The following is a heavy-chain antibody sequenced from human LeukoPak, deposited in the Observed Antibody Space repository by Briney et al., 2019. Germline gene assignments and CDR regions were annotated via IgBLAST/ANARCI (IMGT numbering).Heavy chain of an antibody. J-gene: IGHJ4*02. Sequence: GSLRLSCAASGFTFSSYAMSWVRQAPGKGLEWVSAISGTGGNTYYADSVKGRFTISRDNSKNTLYLQMNSLRAEDTAVYYCAKAPAKYISSSGVVRSFDYWGQGTLVTVSS. D-gene: IGHD6-6*01. CDR3: AKAPAKYISSSGVVRSFDY. V-gene: IGHV3-23*01. CDR1: GFTFSSYA. CDR2: ISGTGGNT.